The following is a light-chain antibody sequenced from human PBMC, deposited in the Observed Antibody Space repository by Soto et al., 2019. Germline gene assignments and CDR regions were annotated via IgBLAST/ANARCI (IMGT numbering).Light chain of an antibody. J-gene: IGLJ1*01. CDR1: TSDVGGYNY. CDR3: SSYTDSSNYV. CDR2: EVS. V-gene: IGLV2-14*01. Sequence: QSVLTQPASVSGSPGQSITISCTGTTSDVGGYNYVSWYLQHPGKVPKLLIHEVSNRPSGVSNRFSGSKSGNTASLTISGLQAEDEADYYCSSYTDSSNYVFGTGTKVTVL.